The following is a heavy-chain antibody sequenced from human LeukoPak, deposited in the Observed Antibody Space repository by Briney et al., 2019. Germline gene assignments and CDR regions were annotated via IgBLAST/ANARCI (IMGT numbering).Heavy chain of an antibody. V-gene: IGHV3-66*01. J-gene: IGHJ4*02. CDR1: GFTVSSNY. CDR3: ARDLIGGWPFDY. CDR2: IHSGGTI. Sequence: GGPLRLSCAASGFTVSSNYMSWVRQAPGKGLEWVSVIHSGGTIYYADSVKGRFTISRDNSKDTLYLQMNSLRADDTAVYYCARDLIGGWPFDYWGQGTLVTVSS. D-gene: IGHD6-19*01.